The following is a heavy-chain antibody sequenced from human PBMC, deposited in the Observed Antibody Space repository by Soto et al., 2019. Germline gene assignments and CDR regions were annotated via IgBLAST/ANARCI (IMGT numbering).Heavy chain of an antibody. J-gene: IGHJ4*02. V-gene: IGHV3-30*03. D-gene: IGHD2-21*02. CDR3: ARDHIVVVTAIRRFDY. Sequence: PGGSLRLSCAASGFTFSSYSMNWVRQAPGKGLEWVAVISYDGSNKYYADSVKGRFTISRDNSKNTLYLQMNSLRAEDTAVYYCARDHIVVVTAIRRFDYWGQGTLVTVSS. CDR1: GFTFSSYS. CDR2: ISYDGSNK.